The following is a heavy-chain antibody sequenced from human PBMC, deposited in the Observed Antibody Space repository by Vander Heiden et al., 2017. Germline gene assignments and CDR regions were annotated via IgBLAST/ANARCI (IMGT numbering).Heavy chain of an antibody. CDR2: IHHSGSA. CDR1: DRSISTYY. Sequence: QVQLQDSGPGLVKPSETLSLSCTVPDRSISTYYWNWIRQPPGKGLEWIGFIHHSGSALYNPSLKSRVTMSVDMSKSQFSLKLKSVTAADTAIYYCARWGEVVGIRAFDIWGQGTVVTVSS. V-gene: IGHV4-59*01. CDR3: ARWGEVVGIRAFDI. D-gene: IGHD2-21*01. J-gene: IGHJ3*02.